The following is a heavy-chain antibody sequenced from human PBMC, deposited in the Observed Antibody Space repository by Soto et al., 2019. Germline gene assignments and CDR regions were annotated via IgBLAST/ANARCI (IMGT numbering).Heavy chain of an antibody. Sequence: PGGSLRLSCAASGFTFSSLAMSRVRQAPGKGLEWVSAISGSGGSTYYADSVKGRFTISRDNSKNTLYLQMNSLRAEDTAVYYCAKGEGAARPGYYYYGMDVWGQGTTVTVSS. J-gene: IGHJ6*02. V-gene: IGHV3-23*01. D-gene: IGHD6-6*01. CDR3: AKGEGAARPGYYYYGMDV. CDR1: GFTFSSLA. CDR2: ISGSGGST.